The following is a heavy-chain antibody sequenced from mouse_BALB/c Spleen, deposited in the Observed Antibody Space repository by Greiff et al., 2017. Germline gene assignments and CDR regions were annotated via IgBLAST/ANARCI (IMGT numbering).Heavy chain of an antibody. D-gene: IGHD2-2*01. CDR1: GYSFTGYN. J-gene: IGHJ2*01. Sequence: EVKLMESGPELEKPGASVKISCKASGYSFTGYNMNWVKQSNGKSLEWIGNIDPYYGGTSYNQKFKGKATLTVDKSSSTAYMQLKSLTSEDSAVYYCASGIYYGYDEGFDYWGQGTTLTVSS. CDR2: IDPYYGGT. V-gene: IGHV1-39*01. CDR3: ASGIYYGYDEGFDY.